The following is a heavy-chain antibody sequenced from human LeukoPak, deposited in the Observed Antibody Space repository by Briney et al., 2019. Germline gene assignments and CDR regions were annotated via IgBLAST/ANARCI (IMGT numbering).Heavy chain of an antibody. V-gene: IGHV3-21*01. CDR1: GFTFSSYS. CDR2: ISSSSSYI. J-gene: IGHJ5*02. D-gene: IGHD1-7*01. CDR3: ARGGYNWNYVWDFDP. Sequence: GASLRLSCAAAGFTFSSYSMNWVRQAPGKGLEWVSSISSSSSYIYYADSVKGRFTISRDNAKNSLYLQMNRLRAEDTAVYYCARGGYNWNYVWDFDPWGQGTLVTVSS.